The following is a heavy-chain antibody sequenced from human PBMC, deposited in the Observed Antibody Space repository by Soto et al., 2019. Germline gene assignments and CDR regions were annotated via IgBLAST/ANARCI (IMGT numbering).Heavy chain of an antibody. CDR1: GFTFSSYA. D-gene: IGHD1-26*01. Sequence: PVGSLRLSCAASGFTFSSYAMHWVRQAPGKGLEWVAVISYDGSNKYYADSVKGRFTISRDNSKNTLYLQMNSLRAEDTAVYYCARDPIVGATMWFSWFDPWGQGTLVTVSS. CDR2: ISYDGSNK. J-gene: IGHJ5*02. V-gene: IGHV3-30-3*01. CDR3: ARDPIVGATMWFSWFDP.